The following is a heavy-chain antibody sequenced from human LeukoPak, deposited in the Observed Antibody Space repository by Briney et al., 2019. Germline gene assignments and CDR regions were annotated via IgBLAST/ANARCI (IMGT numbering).Heavy chain of an antibody. D-gene: IGHD5-18*01. CDR1: GYTFTGYY. V-gene: IGHV1-2*02. CDR3: ASGLWIQLWLFDY. CDR2: INPNSGGT. J-gene: IGHJ4*02. Sequence: ASVKVSCKASGYTFTGYYMHWVRQAPGQGLEWMGWINPNSGGTYYAQKFQGRVTMTRDTSISTAYMELSRLRSDDTAVYYCASGLWIQLWLFDYWGQGTLVTVSS.